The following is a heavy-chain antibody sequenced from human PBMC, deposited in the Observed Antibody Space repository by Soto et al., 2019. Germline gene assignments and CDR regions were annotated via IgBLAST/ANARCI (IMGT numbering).Heavy chain of an antibody. V-gene: IGHV1-69*01. D-gene: IGHD5-18*01. J-gene: IGHJ4*02. CDR2: IFPIFGTA. CDR1: GGTFSSYA. Sequence: QVQLVQSGAEVKKPGSSVKVSCRASGGTFSSYAFSWVRQAPGHGLEWLGGIFPIFGTANYAQNFQGRVTITADESTSTSYMELTSLRSEDGAMDYCALPRGVDPAMVPGYYFDYWGQGTLVTVSS. CDR3: ALPRGVDPAMVPGYYFDY.